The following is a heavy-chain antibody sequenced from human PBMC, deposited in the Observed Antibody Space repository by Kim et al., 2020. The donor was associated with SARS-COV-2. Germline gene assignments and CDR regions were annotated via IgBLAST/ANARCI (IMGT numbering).Heavy chain of an antibody. D-gene: IGHD6-13*01. V-gene: IGHV3-23*01. Sequence: ADTVKARFTISRDKSKTTLYLQMNSRRAEDTAVYYCAKEPRQLVNYFDYWGQGTLVTVSS. CDR3: AKEPRQLVNYFDY. J-gene: IGHJ4*02.